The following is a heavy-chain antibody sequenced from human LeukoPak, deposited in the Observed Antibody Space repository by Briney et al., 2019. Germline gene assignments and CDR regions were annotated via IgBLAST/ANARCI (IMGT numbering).Heavy chain of an antibody. CDR3: ASGSGTRGSIFDWFDP. CDR1: GGSISSYY. D-gene: IGHD3-3*01. V-gene: IGHV4-4*09. J-gene: IGHJ5*02. CDR2: IYTSGST. Sequence: SETLSLTCTVSGGSISSYYWSWIRQPPGKGLEWIGYIYTSGSTNYNPSLKSRVTISVDTSKNQFSLKLSSVTAADTAVYYCASGSGTRGSIFDWFDPWGQGTLVTVSS.